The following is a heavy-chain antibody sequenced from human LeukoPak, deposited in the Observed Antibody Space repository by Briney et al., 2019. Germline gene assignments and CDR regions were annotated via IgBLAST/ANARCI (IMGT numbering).Heavy chain of an antibody. D-gene: IGHD3-10*02. CDR1: GFTFSSDW. CDR2: IKPDEGEK. J-gene: IGHJ6*04. CDR3: AELGITMIGGV. V-gene: IGHV3-7*01. Sequence: GGSLRLSCAASGFTFSSDWMIWVRQAPGKGLEWVANIKPDEGEKYYVDSVKGRFTVSRDNAKNSLYLQMNSLRAEDTAVYYCAELGITMIGGVWGKGTTVTISS.